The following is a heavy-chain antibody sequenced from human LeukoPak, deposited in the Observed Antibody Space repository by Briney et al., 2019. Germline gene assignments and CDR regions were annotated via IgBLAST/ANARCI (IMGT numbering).Heavy chain of an antibody. V-gene: IGHV3-74*01. CDR2: INTDGSFT. CDR3: AREIKVGGALQS. D-gene: IGHD1-26*01. J-gene: IGHJ4*02. Sequence: GGSLILSCRASGFTFSDYWMHWVRQAPGKGLVWVSRINTDGSFTRYADSVQGRFTISRDTAKNTLFLQMNSLRAEDTAVYYCAREIKVGGALQSRGQGSLVTVSS. CDR1: GFTFSDYW.